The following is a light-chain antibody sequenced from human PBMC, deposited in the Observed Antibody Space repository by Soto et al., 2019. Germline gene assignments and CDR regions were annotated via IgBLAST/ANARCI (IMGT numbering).Light chain of an antibody. CDR3: SSYTSSSTLYV. Sequence: QSVLTQPASVSGSPGQSITIACTGTYNLVSWYQQHPGKAPKLMIFEVNKRPSGVSNRFSGSKSGDTASLTISGLHAEDEADYYCSSYTSSSTLYVFGTGTKVTVL. CDR2: EVN. V-gene: IGLV2-14*02. CDR1: YNL. J-gene: IGLJ1*01.